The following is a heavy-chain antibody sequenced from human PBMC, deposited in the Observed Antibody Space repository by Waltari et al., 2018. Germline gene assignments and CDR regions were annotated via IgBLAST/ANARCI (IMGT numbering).Heavy chain of an antibody. J-gene: IGHJ4*02. V-gene: IGHV4-31*03. D-gene: IGHD4-4*01. Sequence: QVQLQESGPGLVKPSQTLSLTCTVSGESISSIGSYWAWIRQHPGKGLEWIGYIFYTGSTYYHPSLKSRVSISLDKSSNQFSLKLTSVTAADTAMYYCTRGDYSGKPHPLDYWGQGTLVTVSS. CDR2: IFYTGST. CDR1: GESISSIGSY. CDR3: TRGDYSGKPHPLDY.